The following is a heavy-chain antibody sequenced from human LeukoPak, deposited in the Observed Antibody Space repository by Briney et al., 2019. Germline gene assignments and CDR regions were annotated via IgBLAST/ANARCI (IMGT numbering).Heavy chain of an antibody. CDR2: ISGSGSDI. J-gene: IGHJ3*01. CDR3: ARRTFPNDAFDV. CDR1: GFTFSSYA. D-gene: IGHD1-7*01. Sequence: GGSLRLSCAASGFTFSSYAMSWVRQTPGKGLEWVSAISGSGSDIYYADSVKGRFTISRDNPKRSLYLQMNSLRAEDTAVYYCARRTFPNDAFDVWGQGTVVTVSS. V-gene: IGHV3-21*01.